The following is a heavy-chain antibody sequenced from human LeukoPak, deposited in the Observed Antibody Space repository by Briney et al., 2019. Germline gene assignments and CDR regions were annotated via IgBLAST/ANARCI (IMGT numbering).Heavy chain of an antibody. V-gene: IGHV3-23*01. CDR1: GFTFNSYV. Sequence: GGSLRLSCEASGFTFNSYVLSWVRQAPGKGLEWVSSISGSGSTTNYADSAKGRFTISRDNSKNTLYPQMSRLRAEDTAVYYCARGPSHYSYYGLDVWGRGTTGTVFS. J-gene: IGHJ6*02. CDR2: ISGSGSTT. CDR3: ARGPSHYSYYGLDV.